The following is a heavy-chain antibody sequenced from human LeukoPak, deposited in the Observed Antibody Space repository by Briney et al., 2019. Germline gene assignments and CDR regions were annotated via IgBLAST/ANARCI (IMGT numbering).Heavy chain of an antibody. V-gene: IGHV3-21*01. J-gene: IGHJ4*02. D-gene: IGHD6-13*01. CDR3: ASLEFLAAAGRKICDY. CDR2: ISSSSSYI. CDR1: GFTFSSYS. Sequence: GRSLRLSCAASGFTFSSYSMNWVRQAPGKGLEWVSSISSSSSYIYYADSVKGRFTISRDNAKNSLYLQMNSLRAEDTAVYYCASLEFLAAAGRKICDYWGQGTLVTVSS.